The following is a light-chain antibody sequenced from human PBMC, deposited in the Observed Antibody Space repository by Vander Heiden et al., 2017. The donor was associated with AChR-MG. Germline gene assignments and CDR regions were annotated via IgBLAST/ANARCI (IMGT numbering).Light chain of an antibody. CDR2: AAS. CDR1: KSISSY. V-gene: IGKV1-39*01. J-gene: IGKJ3*01. CDR3: QQSYSTPFT. Sequence: IQMPPSPSSLSASVGDRVTITCRASKSISSYLNGYQQKPGKAPKLLIYAASSLQSGVPSRLSGSGSGTDYTLTISSLQPEDFATYYCQQSYSTPFTFGPGTKVEIK.